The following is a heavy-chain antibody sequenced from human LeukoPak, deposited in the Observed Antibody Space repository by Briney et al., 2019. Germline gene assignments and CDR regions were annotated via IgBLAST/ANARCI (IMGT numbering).Heavy chain of an antibody. J-gene: IGHJ4*02. V-gene: IGHV4-59*01. CDR1: AGSISSFY. Sequence: SETLSLTCTVSAGSISSFYWSWIRQPPGRGLEWIGYIYYSGSTNYNPSLKSRVTISVDTSKNQFSRKLSSVTAADTAVYYCARGNNYDILTGYYSVGLLDYWGQGTLVTVSS. CDR2: IYYSGST. D-gene: IGHD3-9*01. CDR3: ARGNNYDILTGYYSVGLLDY.